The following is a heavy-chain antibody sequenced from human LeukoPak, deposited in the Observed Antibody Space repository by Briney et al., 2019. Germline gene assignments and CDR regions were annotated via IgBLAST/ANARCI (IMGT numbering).Heavy chain of an antibody. D-gene: IGHD6-13*01. Sequence: GGSLRLSCAASGFTVSSNYMSWVRQAPGKGLEWVSVIYSGGNTYYADSVKGRFTISRDNAQSSLYLQMYSLRAEDTAVYFCARDPYSSSWSYGMDVWGQGTAVTVSS. J-gene: IGHJ6*02. V-gene: IGHV3-53*01. CDR3: ARDPYSSSWSYGMDV. CDR1: GFTVSSNY. CDR2: IYSGGNT.